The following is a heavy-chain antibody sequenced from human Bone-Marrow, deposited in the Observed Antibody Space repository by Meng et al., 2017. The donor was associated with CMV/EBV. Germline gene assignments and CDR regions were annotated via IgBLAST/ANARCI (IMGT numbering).Heavy chain of an antibody. Sequence: ASVKVSCKASGYTFTGYYIHWVRQAPGQGLEWMGWINPDTGDTNCTQNFQGRVTMTRDTSISTAYMELSRLRSDDTAVYYCARIYYANNPAREGGLAAYWGQGTLATVSS. CDR1: GYTFTGYY. D-gene: IGHD3-16*01. V-gene: IGHV1-2*02. CDR2: INPDTGDT. J-gene: IGHJ1*01. CDR3: ARIYYANNPAREGGLAAY.